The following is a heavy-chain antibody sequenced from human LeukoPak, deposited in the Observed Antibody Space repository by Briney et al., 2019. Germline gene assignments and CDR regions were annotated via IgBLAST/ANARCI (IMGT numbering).Heavy chain of an antibody. Sequence: EASVKVSCKVSGYILTELSMHWVRQAPGKGLEWMGGFDPEDGETIYAQKFQGRVTMTEDTSTDTAYMELSSLRSEDTAVYYCATVSEAYSSGWYGSYWGQGTLVTVSS. CDR3: ATVSEAYSSGWYGSY. CDR1: GYILTELS. D-gene: IGHD6-13*01. CDR2: FDPEDGET. V-gene: IGHV1-24*01. J-gene: IGHJ4*02.